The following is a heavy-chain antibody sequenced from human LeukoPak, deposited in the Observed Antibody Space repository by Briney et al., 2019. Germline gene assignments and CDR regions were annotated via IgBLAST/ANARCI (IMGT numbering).Heavy chain of an antibody. V-gene: IGHV1-2*02. J-gene: IGHJ4*02. CDR3: AGLSGYDPYYFDY. CDR1: GYTFTGYY. CDR2: INPNSGGT. Sequence: SVKVSCKASGYTFTGYYVHWVRQAPGQGLEWMGCINPNSGGTGYAQKFQGRVTMTRDTSISTAYMELSRLTSDDTAVYYCAGLSGYDPYYFDYWGQGTLVAVSS. D-gene: IGHD5-12*01.